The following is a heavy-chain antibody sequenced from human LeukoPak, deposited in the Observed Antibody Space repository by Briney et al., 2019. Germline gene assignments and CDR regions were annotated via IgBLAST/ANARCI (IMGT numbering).Heavy chain of an antibody. D-gene: IGHD3-10*01. CDR1: GGSISTYY. CDR3: ARQNYYYGSGSYLDGLDV. V-gene: IGHV4-59*08. Sequence: SETLSLTCTLSGGSISTYYWTWIRQPPGKGLEWIGYIYYSGSTKYNPSLQGRVTISLDTSQDLFSLKLRSVTAADTAVYYCARQNYYYGSGSYLDGLDVWGQGTTVTVSS. CDR2: IYYSGST. J-gene: IGHJ6*02.